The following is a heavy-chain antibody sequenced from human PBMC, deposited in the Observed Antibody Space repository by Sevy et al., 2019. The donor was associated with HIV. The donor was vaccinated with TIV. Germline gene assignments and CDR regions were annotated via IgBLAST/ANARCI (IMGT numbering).Heavy chain of an antibody. CDR2: ISSSSTI. D-gene: IGHD1-26*01. V-gene: IGHV3-48*02. Sequence: GGSLRLSCAASGFTFSSYSMNWVRQAPGKGLEWVSYISSSSTIYYADSVKGRFTISRDNAKNSLYLQMNSLRDEDTAVYYCARDSGIVGATINYYGMDVWGQGTTVTVSS. CDR3: ARDSGIVGATINYYGMDV. J-gene: IGHJ6*02. CDR1: GFTFSSYS.